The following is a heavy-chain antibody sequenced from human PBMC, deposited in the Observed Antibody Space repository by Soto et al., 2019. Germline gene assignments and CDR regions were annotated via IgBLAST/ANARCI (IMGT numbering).Heavy chain of an antibody. D-gene: IGHD2-2*01. Sequence: SETLSLTCTVSGGSISSYYWSWIRQSPGKGLEWIGYIHYSGSTKSNPSLKSRVTISVDTSRNQVSLKLSSVTAADSAVYFCARVRTEYAGLDYWGQGTLVTVSS. V-gene: IGHV4-59*01. J-gene: IGHJ4*02. CDR1: GGSISSYY. CDR2: IHYSGST. CDR3: ARVRTEYAGLDY.